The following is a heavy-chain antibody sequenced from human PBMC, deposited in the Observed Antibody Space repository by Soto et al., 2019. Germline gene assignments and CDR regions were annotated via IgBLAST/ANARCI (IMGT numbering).Heavy chain of an antibody. CDR2: IDLGGTK. J-gene: IGHJ5*02. D-gene: IGHD5-12*01. V-gene: IGHV4-39*01. Sequence: QVQLQESGPGLVRPSETLSLTCTVSDVSIGGSFHYFGLIRQPPGKGLEWIGDIDLGGTKYYNPSLKSRLTLSLDTSKKLLSLELTSVTATDTAVYYCAISQRGYSGGSQFDPWGQGTLVNVSS. CDR1: DVSIGGSFHY. CDR3: AISQRGYSGGSQFDP.